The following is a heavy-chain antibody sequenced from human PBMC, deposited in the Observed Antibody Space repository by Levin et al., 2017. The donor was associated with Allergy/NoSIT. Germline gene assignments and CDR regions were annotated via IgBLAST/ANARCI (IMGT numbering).Heavy chain of an antibody. CDR2: IDRDGSAK. Sequence: GGSLRLSCAASGFTFTDRWMIWVRQAPGKGLEWVANIDRDGSAKNYLDSVKGRFTISRDNAKSTLSLQMNSLRAEATAVYYCVRDLNWSSFNWGQGTRVTVS. J-gene: IGHJ4*02. V-gene: IGHV3-7*01. CDR3: VRDLNWSSFN. CDR1: GFTFTDRW.